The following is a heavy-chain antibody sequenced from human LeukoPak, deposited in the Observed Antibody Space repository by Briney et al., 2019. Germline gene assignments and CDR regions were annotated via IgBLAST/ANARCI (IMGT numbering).Heavy chain of an antibody. Sequence: GGSLRLSCAASGFTFSNYWMNWVRQAPGKGLEWVANIKTDGSETYYVDSVKGRFTISRDNAKNSVYLQMNSLRAEDTAIYYCARTGKFDSWGQGTLVTVSS. CDR2: IKTDGSET. V-gene: IGHV3-7*05. J-gene: IGHJ5*01. CDR1: GFTFSNYW. CDR3: ARTGKFDS.